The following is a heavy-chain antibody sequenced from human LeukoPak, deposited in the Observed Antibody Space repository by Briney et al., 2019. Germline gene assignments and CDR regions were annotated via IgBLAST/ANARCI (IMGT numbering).Heavy chain of an antibody. CDR3: STGVVPSDY. V-gene: IGHV3-21*01. CDR2: ISSSSSYI. CDR1: GFTFSSYS. Sequence: GGSLRLSCAASGFTFSSYSMNWVRQAPGKGLEWVSSISSSSSYIYYADSVKGRVTISRDNAKNSLYLQMNSLRAEDTAVYYCSTGVVPSDYWGQGTLVTVSS. J-gene: IGHJ4*02. D-gene: IGHD2-2*01.